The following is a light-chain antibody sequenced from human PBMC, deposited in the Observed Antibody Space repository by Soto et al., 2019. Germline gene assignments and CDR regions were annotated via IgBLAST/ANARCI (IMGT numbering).Light chain of an antibody. CDR3: QQYYNWPT. V-gene: IGKV3-15*01. CDR1: QNVNSN. CDR2: GAS. Sequence: EIVMTQSPATLSVSPGERATLSCRASQNVNSNLAWYQQKPGQAPRLLIYGASTRATGIPARFSGSGSGTEFTLTISSLQSEDFAVYSCQQYYNWPTFGPGTKVDGK. J-gene: IGKJ3*01.